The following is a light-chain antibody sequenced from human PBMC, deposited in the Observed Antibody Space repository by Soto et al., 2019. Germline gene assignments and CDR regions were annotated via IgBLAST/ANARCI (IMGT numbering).Light chain of an antibody. J-gene: IGLJ2*01. CDR1: NSNIGNNY. CDR3: GAWDSSLSAGV. Sequence: QSVVTQPPSVSASPGQKVTISCSGSNSNIGNNYVSWYQHLPEPAPKLLIYQNNKRPSGIPDRFSGSKSGTSATLDITGLQTGDEADYYCGAWDSSLSAGVFGGGTKLTVL. CDR2: QNN. V-gene: IGLV1-51*02.